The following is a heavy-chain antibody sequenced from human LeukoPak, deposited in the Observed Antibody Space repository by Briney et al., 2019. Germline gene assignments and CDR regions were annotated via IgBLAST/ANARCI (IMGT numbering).Heavy chain of an antibody. D-gene: IGHD3-22*01. J-gene: IGHJ4*02. CDR1: GGTFSSYA. CDR3: ARGGSSYNDEHEEFDY. V-gene: IGHV1-69*01. CDR2: IIPIFGTA. Sequence: ASVKVSCKASGGTFSSYAISWVRQAPGQGLEWMGGIIPIFGTANYAQKFQGRVTITADESTSTAYMELSSLRSEDTAVYYCARGGSSYNDEHEEFDYWGQGTVVTVSS.